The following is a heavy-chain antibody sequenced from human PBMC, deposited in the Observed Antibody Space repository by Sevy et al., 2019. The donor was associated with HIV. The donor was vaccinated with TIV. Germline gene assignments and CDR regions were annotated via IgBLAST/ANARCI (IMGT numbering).Heavy chain of an antibody. D-gene: IGHD2-15*01. Sequence: GGSLRLSCAASGFPFSNYAMSWIRQAPGKGLEWVSTLIGGGSRTYYADSVTGRFTTSRDNSKNTRYLQMNSLRADDTAIYYCAKRRVQSGLSGGGANYGWDVCGHGTTVTVSS. CDR3: AKRRVQSGLSGGGANYGWDV. CDR1: GFPFSNYA. CDR2: LIGGGSRT. V-gene: IGHV3-23*01. J-gene: IGHJ6*02.